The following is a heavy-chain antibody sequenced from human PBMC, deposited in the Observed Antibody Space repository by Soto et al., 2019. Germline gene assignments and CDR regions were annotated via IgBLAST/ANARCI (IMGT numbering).Heavy chain of an antibody. V-gene: IGHV4-34*01. D-gene: IGHD3-16*01. J-gene: IGHJ6*02. CDR2: INHSGST. CDR3: ARGMITTYYYYGMDV. CDR1: GGSFSGYY. Sequence: SETLSLTCAVYGGSFSGYYWSWIRQPPGKGLEWIGEINHSGSTNYNPSLKSRVTISVDTSKNQFSLKLSSATAADTAVYYCARGMITTYYYYGMDVWRQGTTVTVSS.